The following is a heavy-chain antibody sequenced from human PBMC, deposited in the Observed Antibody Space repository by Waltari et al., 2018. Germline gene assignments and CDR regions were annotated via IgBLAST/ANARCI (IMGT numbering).Heavy chain of an antibody. J-gene: IGHJ4*02. V-gene: IGHV4-59*08. CDR1: GGSIRSYY. Sequence: QVQLQESGPGLVKPSETLSLTCTVSGGSIRSYYWTWIRQPPGKGLEWIGYSYYSGSTNYSPSLKSRVTISVDTSKNQFSLHLISVTAADTAIYYCARTGSYLDFDYWGQGTLVTVSS. D-gene: IGHD1-26*01. CDR3: ARTGSYLDFDY. CDR2: SYYSGST.